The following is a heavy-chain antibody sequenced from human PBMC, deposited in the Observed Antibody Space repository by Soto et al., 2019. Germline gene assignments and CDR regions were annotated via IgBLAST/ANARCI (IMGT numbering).Heavy chain of an antibody. CDR3: ARDGTIQMANFDF. CDR2: IIPLFGTP. V-gene: IGHV1-69*01. D-gene: IGHD1-1*01. Sequence: QVLLVQSGAEVKKPGSSVKVSCTSSGGPFSSYGISWVRQVPGQGLEWLGGIIPLFGTPSYARNFQDRLTITADESTTTAYMELSSLTSEDTAIYFCARDGTIQMANFDFWGQGTPVTVSS. CDR1: GGPFSSYG. J-gene: IGHJ4*02.